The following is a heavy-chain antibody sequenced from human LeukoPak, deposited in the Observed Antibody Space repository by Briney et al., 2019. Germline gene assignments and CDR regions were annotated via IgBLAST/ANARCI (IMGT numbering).Heavy chain of an antibody. J-gene: IGHJ4*02. Sequence: GGSLRLSCAASGFIFSSYWMTWVRQAPGKGLEWVANIKPDGSEIYSVDSVKGRFTISRDNAKSSLYLQMNSLRAEDTAVYYCALSTVAAAGDDWGQGTLVIVSS. CDR1: GFIFSSYW. D-gene: IGHD2-2*01. V-gene: IGHV3-7*01. CDR2: IKPDGSEI. CDR3: ALSTVAAAGDD.